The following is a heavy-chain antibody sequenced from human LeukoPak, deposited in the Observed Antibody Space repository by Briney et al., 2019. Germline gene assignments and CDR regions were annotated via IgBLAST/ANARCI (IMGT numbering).Heavy chain of an antibody. CDR3: ARKGGPRVNAFDI. J-gene: IGHJ3*02. D-gene: IGHD1-14*01. CDR2: INPNTGGI. V-gene: IGHV1-2*02. Sequence: ASVKVSCKASRYTFTDYYMHWVRQATGQGLEWMGWINPNTGGINYAQIFQGRVTMTRDTSISTAYMELTGLRSDDTAVYFCARKGGPRVNAFDIWGQGTMVTISS. CDR1: RYTFTDYY.